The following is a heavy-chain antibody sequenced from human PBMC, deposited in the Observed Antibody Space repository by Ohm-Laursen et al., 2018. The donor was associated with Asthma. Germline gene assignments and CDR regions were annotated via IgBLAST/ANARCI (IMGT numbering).Heavy chain of an antibody. J-gene: IGHJ4*02. Sequence: PGTLSLTCAVSGGSISSYYWSWIRQPPGKGLEWIGYIYYSGSTNYNPSLKSRVTISVDTSKNQFSLKLSSVTAADTAVYYCARIRNDYGDYEFDYWGQGTLVTVSS. D-gene: IGHD4-17*01. V-gene: IGHV4-59*01. CDR1: GGSISSYY. CDR2: IYYSGST. CDR3: ARIRNDYGDYEFDY.